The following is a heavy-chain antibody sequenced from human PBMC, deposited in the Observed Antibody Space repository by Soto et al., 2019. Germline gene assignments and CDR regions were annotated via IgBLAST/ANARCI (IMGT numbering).Heavy chain of an antibody. Sequence: SETLSLTCTVSGGSISSSSYYWGWIRQPPGKGLEWIGSIYYSGSTYYNPSLKSRVTISVDTSKNQFSLKLSSVTAADTAVYYWAREGGSWCPVRYRQPSRPSPLPTVSRFRSPASETLSLTCTVSGGSISSYYW. J-gene: IGHJ4*01. CDR3: AREGGSWCPVRYRQPSRPSPLPTVSRFRSPASETLSLTCTVSGGSISSYY. CDR2: IYYSGST. CDR1: GGSISSSSYY. V-gene: IGHV4-39*02. D-gene: IGHD2-8*02.